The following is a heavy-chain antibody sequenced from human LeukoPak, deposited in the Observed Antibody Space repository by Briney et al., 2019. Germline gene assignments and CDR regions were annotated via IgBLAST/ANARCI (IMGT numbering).Heavy chain of an antibody. CDR1: GGSISSGDYY. D-gene: IGHD3-3*01. CDR3: ARTILGVVNSVAFDI. Sequence: SQTLSLTXTVSGGSISSGDYYWSWLRQPPGTGLEWIGYIYYSGSTYYNPSLKSRVTISVDTSKNQFSLKLSSVTAADTAVYYCARTILGVVNSVAFDIWGQGTMVTVSS. CDR2: IYYSGST. V-gene: IGHV4-30-4*08. J-gene: IGHJ3*02.